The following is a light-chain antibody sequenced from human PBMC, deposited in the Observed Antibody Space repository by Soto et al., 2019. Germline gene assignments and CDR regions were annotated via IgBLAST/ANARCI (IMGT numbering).Light chain of an antibody. J-gene: IGKJ4*01. Sequence: EIVLTQSPATLSLSPGERATLSCRASQSVSSSYLAWYQQKPGRPPRLLIYDASKRAPGIPARFSGSGSGTDFTLTISRLEPEDFAVYYCQQYVSTPLTFGGGTKVDIK. CDR3: QQYVSTPLT. CDR1: QSVSSSY. CDR2: DAS. V-gene: IGKV3-20*01.